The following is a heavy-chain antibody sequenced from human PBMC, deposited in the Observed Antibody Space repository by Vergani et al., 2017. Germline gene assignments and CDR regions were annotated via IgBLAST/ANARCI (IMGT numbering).Heavy chain of an antibody. V-gene: IGHV4-59*08. J-gene: IGHJ4*02. CDR2: IYYSGLT. Sequence: QVQLQESGPGLVKPSQTLSLTCSVSFDSIRNLYCNWIRQPPGKGLEWIGSIYYSGLTYYNPSLKSRVAISVDTSKNQFSLKVTSVTAADTAVYFCARQRPGSGWSPGDFDDWGQGILVTVSS. CDR3: ARQRPGSGWSPGDFDD. CDR1: FDSIRNLY. D-gene: IGHD6-19*01.